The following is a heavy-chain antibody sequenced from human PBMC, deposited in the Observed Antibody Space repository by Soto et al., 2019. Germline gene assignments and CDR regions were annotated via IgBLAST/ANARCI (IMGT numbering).Heavy chain of an antibody. J-gene: IGHJ4*02. CDR2: IIPIFGTA. CDR3: ARDGNYYGSGSYYPKFDY. Sequence: SVKVSCKASGGTFSSYAISWVRQAPGQGLEWMGGIIPIFGTANYAQKFQGRVTITADESTSTAYTELSSLRSEDTAVYYCARDGNYYGSGSYYPKFDYWGQGTLVTVSS. D-gene: IGHD3-10*01. CDR1: GGTFSSYA. V-gene: IGHV1-69*13.